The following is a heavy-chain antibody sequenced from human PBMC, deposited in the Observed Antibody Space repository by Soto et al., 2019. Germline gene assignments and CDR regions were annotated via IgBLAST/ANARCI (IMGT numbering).Heavy chain of an antibody. Sequence: HPGGSLRLSCAASGFTFSSYAMSWVRQAPGKGLEWVSAISGSGGSTYYADSVKGRFTISRDNSKNTLYLQMNSLRAEDTAVYYCAKATDVEGFYYGMDVWGQGTAVTVSS. CDR3: AKATDVEGFYYGMDV. J-gene: IGHJ6*02. V-gene: IGHV3-23*01. CDR2: ISGSGGST. CDR1: GFTFSSYA.